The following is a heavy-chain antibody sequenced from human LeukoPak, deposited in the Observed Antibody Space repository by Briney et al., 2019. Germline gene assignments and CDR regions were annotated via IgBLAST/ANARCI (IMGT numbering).Heavy chain of an antibody. CDR3: ARDWIAVAGTHAFDI. CDR2: IYTSGST. D-gene: IGHD6-19*01. V-gene: IGHV4-4*07. CDR1: GGSISSYY. J-gene: IGHJ3*02. Sequence: SETLSLTCTASGGSISSYYWSWIRQPAGKGLEWIGRIYTSGSTNYNPSLKSRVTISVDKSKNQFSLKLSSVTAADTAVYYCARDWIAVAGTHAFDIWGQGTMVTVSS.